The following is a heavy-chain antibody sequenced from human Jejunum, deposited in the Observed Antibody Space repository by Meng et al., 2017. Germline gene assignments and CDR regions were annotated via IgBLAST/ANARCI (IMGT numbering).Heavy chain of an antibody. CDR1: GFMFSTYD. D-gene: IGHD6-6*01. V-gene: IGHV3-33*01. CDR2: IGSNGRDT. J-gene: IGHJ4*02. Sequence: VQLVESGGGVVQPGRSLRLSCAASGFMFSTYDMHWVRQAPGKGLEWVAFIGSNGRDTFYADSVKGRFTISRDNSKNTLYLQMNSLRAEDTAIYYCATEYRISETFDYWGQGTLVTVSS. CDR3: ATEYRISETFDY.